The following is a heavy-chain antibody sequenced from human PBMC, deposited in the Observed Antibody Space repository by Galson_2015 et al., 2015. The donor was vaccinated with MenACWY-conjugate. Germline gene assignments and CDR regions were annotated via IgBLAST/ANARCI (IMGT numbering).Heavy chain of an antibody. Sequence: VRQAPGTGLERVAIISDSGAATHYIDSVKGRFTISRDNSKNTLYLQMSRLRAEDTALYYCAKDVYMDVWGKGTTVSVSS. J-gene: IGHJ6*03. CDR3: AKDVYMDV. CDR2: ISDSGAAT. V-gene: IGHV3-23*01.